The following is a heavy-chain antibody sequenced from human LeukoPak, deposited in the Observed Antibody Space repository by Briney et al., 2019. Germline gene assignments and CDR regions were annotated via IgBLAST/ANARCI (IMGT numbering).Heavy chain of an antibody. V-gene: IGHV1-46*01. D-gene: IGHD3-22*01. J-gene: IGHJ4*02. CDR3: ARGLDVDYDSSGYYSLDY. CDR1: GYTFISYQ. CDR2: INPSGGST. Sequence: ASVKVSCKASGYTFISYQMHWVRQAPGQGLEWMERINPSGGSTSYAQKFQGRVTMTRDTTTSTVYMELSSLRSEDTAVYYCARGLDVDYDSSGYYSLDYWGQGTLVTVPS.